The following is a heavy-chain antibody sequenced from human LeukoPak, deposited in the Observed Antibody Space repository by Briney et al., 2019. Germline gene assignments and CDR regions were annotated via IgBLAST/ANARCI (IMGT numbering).Heavy chain of an antibody. CDR1: GFTFSSYA. J-gene: IGHJ4*02. Sequence: PGGSPRLSCAASGFTFSSYAMHWARQAPGKGLEYVSAISSNGGSTYYANSAKGRFTISRYNSKNTLFLQMGSLRAEDMAVYYCARGGSIAARSIDYWGQGTLVTVSS. V-gene: IGHV3-64*01. D-gene: IGHD6-6*01. CDR2: ISSNGGST. CDR3: ARGGSIAARSIDY.